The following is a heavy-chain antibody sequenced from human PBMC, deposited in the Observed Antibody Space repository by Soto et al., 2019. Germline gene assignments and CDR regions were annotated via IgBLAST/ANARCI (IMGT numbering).Heavy chain of an antibody. Sequence: ASVKVSCKASGYTFTSSGISWVRQAPGQGLEWMGWISAYNGNTNYAQKLQGRVTMTTDTSTSTAYMELRSLRSDDTAVYYCARDPCYGSGTYYFDYWGQGTLVTVSS. CDR3: ARDPCYGSGTYYFDY. D-gene: IGHD3-10*01. J-gene: IGHJ4*02. V-gene: IGHV1-18*01. CDR2: ISAYNGNT. CDR1: GYTFTSSG.